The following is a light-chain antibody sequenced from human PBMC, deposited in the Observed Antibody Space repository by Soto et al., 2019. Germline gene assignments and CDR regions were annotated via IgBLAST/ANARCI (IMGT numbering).Light chain of an antibody. J-gene: IGKJ3*01. Sequence: DIQMTQSPSSLSASVGDRVTITCRASQSISNYLNWYQQKPGKAPNLLIYAASNLQSGVPSMFSGSGSGTDFTLTISSLQPEDFSTYYCQQSYSTPHFGPGTKVDIK. V-gene: IGKV1-39*01. CDR3: QQSYSTPH. CDR2: AAS. CDR1: QSISNY.